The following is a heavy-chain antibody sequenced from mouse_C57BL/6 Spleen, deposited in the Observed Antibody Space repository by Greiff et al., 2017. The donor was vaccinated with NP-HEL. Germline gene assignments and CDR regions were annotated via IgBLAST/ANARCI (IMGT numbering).Heavy chain of an antibody. V-gene: IGHV1-81*01. Sequence: QVQLQQSGAELARPGASVKLSCKASGYTFTSYGISWVKQRTGQGLEWIGEIFPRSGSTYYNEKFKGKATLTADKSSSTAYMELRSLTSEDSAVYFCAIEGRAGRYESYYYMDDWGQGTSVTVSS. CDR1: GYTFTSYG. D-gene: IGHD2-14*01. CDR2: IFPRSGST. CDR3: AIEGRAGRYESYYYMDD. J-gene: IGHJ4*01.